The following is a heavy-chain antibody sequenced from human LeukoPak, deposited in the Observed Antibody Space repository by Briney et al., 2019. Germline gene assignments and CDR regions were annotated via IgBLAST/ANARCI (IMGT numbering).Heavy chain of an antibody. CDR1: GCTFTSYA. CDR2: MIPNCGKA. V-gene: IGHV1-69*05. CDR3: PSNNDYGGNYPPINYYMDV. J-gene: IGHJ6*03. D-gene: IGHD4-23*01. Sequence: GASVKVSCKASGCTFTSYAINWVRQAPGQGLEWMGGMIPNCGKANYAQKFQGRVTITTDKSTSTAYMDLSSLRSEDTDVYYCPSNNDYGGNYPPINYYMDVGGKGTAVSV.